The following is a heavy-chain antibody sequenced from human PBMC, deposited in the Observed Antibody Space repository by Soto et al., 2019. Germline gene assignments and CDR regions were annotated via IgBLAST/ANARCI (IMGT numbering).Heavy chain of an antibody. V-gene: IGHV4-4*07. CDR1: GGSIRSYY. Sequence: SETLSLPCGVSGGSIRSYYWNWLRQPAGKGLEWIGRIYSRGDTNYNPSVKSRVTMSVDTSKNEFSLRLNSVTAADTAVYYCAGIGEDVYYGMDVWGQGTTVTVSS. D-gene: IGHD2-21*01. CDR3: AGIGEDVYYGMDV. CDR2: IYSRGDT. J-gene: IGHJ6*02.